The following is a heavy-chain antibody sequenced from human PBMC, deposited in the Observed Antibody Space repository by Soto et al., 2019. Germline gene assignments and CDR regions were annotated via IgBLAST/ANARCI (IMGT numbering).Heavy chain of an antibody. V-gene: IGHV3-23*01. Sequence: EVQLLESGGGLGQPGGSLRLSCAASGFSFSDYAMSWVRQEPGKGLEWVSTISKSGASKYYADSVRGRFAVSRDNSRSTLHLQMNSLSAADTALYYCVKDYQAGHYGDPNFSFSGMDVWGQGTTVTVSS. CDR1: GFSFSDYA. CDR2: ISKSGASK. J-gene: IGHJ6*02. CDR3: VKDYQAGHYGDPNFSFSGMDV. D-gene: IGHD4-17*01.